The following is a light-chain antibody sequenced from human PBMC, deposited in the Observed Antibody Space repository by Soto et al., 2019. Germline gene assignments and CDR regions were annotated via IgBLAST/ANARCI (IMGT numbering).Light chain of an antibody. Sequence: DIQMTQSPCTLSASLGDRVTITCRASQSISSWLAWYQQKPRKAPNLLIYAASSLQSGVPSRFSGSGSGTDFTLTISSLQPEDFATYYCQQANSFPFTFGPGTKVDIK. V-gene: IGKV1-12*01. CDR3: QQANSFPFT. CDR1: QSISSW. CDR2: AAS. J-gene: IGKJ3*01.